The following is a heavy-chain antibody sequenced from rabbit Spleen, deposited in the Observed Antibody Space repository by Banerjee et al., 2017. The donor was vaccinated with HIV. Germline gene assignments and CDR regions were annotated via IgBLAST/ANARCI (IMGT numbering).Heavy chain of an antibody. CDR2: VYAGSSGST. V-gene: IGHV1S45*01. D-gene: IGHD8-1*01. Sequence: QEQLEESGGGLVQPEGSLTLTCKASGFYFSDRDVMCWVRQAPGKGLEWIACVYAGSSGSTYSATWAKGRFTISKTSSTTVTLQMASLTAADTATYFCARDAGTSFSTYGMDLWGPGTLVTVS. CDR3: ARDAGTSFSTYGMDL. J-gene: IGHJ6*01. CDR1: GFYFSDRDV.